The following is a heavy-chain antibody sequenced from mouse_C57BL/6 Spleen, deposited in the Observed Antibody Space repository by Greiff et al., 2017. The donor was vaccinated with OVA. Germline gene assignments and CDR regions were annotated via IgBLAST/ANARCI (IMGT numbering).Heavy chain of an antibody. J-gene: IGHJ3*01. CDR3: ARVGYYGSSPWFAY. D-gene: IGHD1-1*01. Sequence: VQLQQPGAELVKPGASVKMSCKASGYTFTSYWITWVKQRPGQGLEWIGDIYPGSGSTYYNEKFKSKATLTVDTSSSTAYMQLSSLTSENSAVYYCARVGYYGSSPWFAYWGQGTLVTVSA. V-gene: IGHV1-55*01. CDR1: GYTFTSYW. CDR2: IYPGSGST.